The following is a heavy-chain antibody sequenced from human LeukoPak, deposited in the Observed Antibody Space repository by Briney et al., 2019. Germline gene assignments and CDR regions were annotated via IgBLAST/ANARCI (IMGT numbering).Heavy chain of an antibody. D-gene: IGHD2-2*01. J-gene: IGHJ5*02. Sequence: SETLSLTCTVSGGSISSGDYYWSWIRQHPGKGLERIGYIYYSGSTYYNPSLKSRVTISVDTSKNQFSLKLSSVTAADTAVYYCARYGVVVPAASPGFDPWGQGTLVTVSS. CDR2: IYYSGST. V-gene: IGHV4-31*03. CDR1: GGSISSGDYY. CDR3: ARYGVVVPAASPGFDP.